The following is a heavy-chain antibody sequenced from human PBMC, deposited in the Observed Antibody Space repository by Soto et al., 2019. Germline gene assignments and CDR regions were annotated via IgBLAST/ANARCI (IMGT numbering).Heavy chain of an antibody. CDR2: ISYDGSNK. CDR1: GFTFSSSG. J-gene: IGHJ4*02. D-gene: IGHD6-6*01. Sequence: GGSLRLSCAASGFTFSSSGMHWVRQAPGKGLEWVAVISYDGSNKYYADSVKGRFTISRDNSKNTLYLQMNSLRAEDTAVYYCAKDTPRGGSSSSGGPDCWGQGSLVTVSS. V-gene: IGHV3-30*18. CDR3: AKDTPRGGSSSSGGPDC.